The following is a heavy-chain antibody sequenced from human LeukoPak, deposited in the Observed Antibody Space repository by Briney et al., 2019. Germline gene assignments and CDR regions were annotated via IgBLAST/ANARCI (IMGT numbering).Heavy chain of an antibody. Sequence: SETLSLTCAVYGVSFSGYYWSWIRQPPGKGLEWIGEINHSGSTNYNPSLKSRVTISVDTSKNQFSLKLSSVTAADTAVYYCARDPLGNPFDYWGQGTLVTVSS. J-gene: IGHJ4*02. V-gene: IGHV4-34*01. D-gene: IGHD1-26*01. CDR2: INHSGST. CDR1: GVSFSGYY. CDR3: ARDPLGNPFDY.